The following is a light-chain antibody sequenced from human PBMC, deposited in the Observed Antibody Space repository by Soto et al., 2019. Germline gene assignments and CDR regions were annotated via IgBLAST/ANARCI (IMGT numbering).Light chain of an antibody. CDR1: SGHSSYI. V-gene: IGLV4-60*02. CDR2: LEGSGSY. CDR3: ETWDSNSWV. J-gene: IGLJ3*02. Sequence: QLVLTQSSSASASLGSSVKFTCTLSSGHSSYIIAWHQQQPGKAPRYLMKLEGSGSYNKGSGVPDRFSGSSSGADRYLTISNLRFEDEADYYCETWDSNSWVFGGGPKLTVL.